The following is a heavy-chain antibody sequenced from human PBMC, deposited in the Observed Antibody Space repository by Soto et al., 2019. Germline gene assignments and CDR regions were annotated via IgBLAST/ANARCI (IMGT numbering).Heavy chain of an antibody. Sequence: VKVSCKASGYTFTSYAMHWVRQAPGQRLEWMGWINAGNGNTKYSQKFQGRVTITRDTSASTAYMELSSLRSEDTAVYYCARGRFYDSSGITIDYWGQGTLVTVSS. CDR2: INAGNGNT. D-gene: IGHD3-22*01. J-gene: IGHJ4*02. V-gene: IGHV1-3*01. CDR3: ARGRFYDSSGITIDY. CDR1: GYTFTSYA.